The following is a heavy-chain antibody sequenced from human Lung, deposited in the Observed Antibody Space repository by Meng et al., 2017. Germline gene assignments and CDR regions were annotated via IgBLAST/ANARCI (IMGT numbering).Heavy chain of an antibody. CDR1: GCSSSSSSW. Sequence: VLLQEAAAVLVQPSGTLPLSCAASGCSSSSSSWWSWLRQPAGKVLECIEEIYHSGSTNYNPSLRSRVTIAVDKSKNQFSLKLSSVTAADTAVYYCARRGLWLDPQNFDYWGQGTLVTVSS. J-gene: IGHJ4*02. D-gene: IGHD6-19*01. CDR2: IYHSGST. V-gene: IGHV4-4*02. CDR3: ARRGLWLDPQNFDY.